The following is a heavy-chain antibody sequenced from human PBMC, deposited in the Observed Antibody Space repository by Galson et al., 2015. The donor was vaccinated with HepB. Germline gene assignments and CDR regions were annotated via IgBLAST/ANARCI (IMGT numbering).Heavy chain of an antibody. CDR2: INPNSGGT. CDR3: ARAYYYGSGSWWFDP. J-gene: IGHJ5*02. CDR1: GYTFTSYY. D-gene: IGHD3-10*01. Sequence: SVKVSCKASGYTFTSYYMHWVRQAPGQGLEWMGWINPNSGGTNYAQKFQGWVTMTRDTSISTAYMELSRLRSDDTAVYYCARAYYYGSGSWWFDPWGQGTLVTVSS. V-gene: IGHV1-2*04.